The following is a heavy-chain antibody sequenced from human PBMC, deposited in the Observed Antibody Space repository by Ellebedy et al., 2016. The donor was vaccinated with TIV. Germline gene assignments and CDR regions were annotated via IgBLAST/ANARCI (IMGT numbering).Heavy chain of an antibody. CDR2: IVPIFGRP. D-gene: IGHD6-13*01. Sequence: AASVKVSCKASGGTFSSYAISWVRQAPGQGLEWMGGIVPIFGRPNYAQKFQGRVTITADESTTTAYMELSSLRSEDTAVYYCARVSEAGIITQYYYYYAMDVWGQGTMVTVSS. J-gene: IGHJ6*02. V-gene: IGHV1-69*13. CDR1: GGTFSSYA. CDR3: ARVSEAGIITQYYYYYAMDV.